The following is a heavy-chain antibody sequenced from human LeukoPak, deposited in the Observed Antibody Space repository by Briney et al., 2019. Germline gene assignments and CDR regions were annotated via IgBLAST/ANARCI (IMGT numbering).Heavy chain of an antibody. Sequence: GGSLRLSCAASGFTFNSYAIHWVRQAPGKGLEWVAVISYDGINIYYADSVKGRFTISRDNSKNTLYLQMNSLRAEDTAVYYCARPYHFYGPFGNWGQGTLVTVSS. J-gene: IGHJ4*02. CDR2: ISYDGINI. CDR1: GFTFNSYA. V-gene: IGHV3-30-3*01. CDR3: ARPYHFYGPFGN. D-gene: IGHD2/OR15-2a*01.